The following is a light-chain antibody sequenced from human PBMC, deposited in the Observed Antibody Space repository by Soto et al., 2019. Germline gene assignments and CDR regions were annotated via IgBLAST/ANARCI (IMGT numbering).Light chain of an antibody. J-gene: IGKJ5*01. Sequence: DIVLTQSPGTLSWSAGERATLSCRASQSVSSDLAWYQQKPGQAPRLVIYAASTRATGIPDRFSGSVSGTEFTPTISSLQSEDFAVYYCQQYNEWPPFTFGQGTRLEIK. CDR3: QQYNEWPPFT. CDR1: QSVSSD. CDR2: AAS. V-gene: IGKV3-15*01.